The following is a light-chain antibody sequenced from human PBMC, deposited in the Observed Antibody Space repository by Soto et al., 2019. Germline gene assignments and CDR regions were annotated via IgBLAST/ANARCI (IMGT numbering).Light chain of an antibody. J-gene: IGKJ4*01. CDR3: PQYNKWPLT. V-gene: IGKV3-15*01. CDR2: YAS. CDR1: QSVSNN. Sequence: EIMMTQSPATLSVSPGERATLSCRASQSVSNNLAWYQQKPGQAPRLLIYYASTRATGVPARVSGSGSGTEFTLTISSLQSEDFAVYYCPQYNKWPLTFGGGTKVEI.